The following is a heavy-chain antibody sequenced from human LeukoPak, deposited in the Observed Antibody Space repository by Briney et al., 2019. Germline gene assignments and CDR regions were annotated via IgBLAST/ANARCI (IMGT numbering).Heavy chain of an antibody. D-gene: IGHD2-2*01. Sequence: PGGSLRLSCAASGFTFSGSAMHWVRQASGKGLEWVGRIRSKANSYATAYAASVKGRFTISRDDSKNTAYLQMNSLKTEDTAVYYCTRQDRHCSSTSCSQFDYWGQGTLVTVSS. CDR1: GFTFSGSA. J-gene: IGHJ4*02. CDR2: IRSKANSYAT. CDR3: TRQDRHCSSTSCSQFDY. V-gene: IGHV3-73*01.